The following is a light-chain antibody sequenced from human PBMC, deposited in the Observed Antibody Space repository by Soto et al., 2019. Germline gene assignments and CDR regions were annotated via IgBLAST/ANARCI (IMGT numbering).Light chain of an antibody. Sequence: EIVLTQSPGTLSLSPGERASLSSRASQSVSNSYLAWYQQKPGQAPRLLIYGASSRATGIPDRFSGSGSGTDFTLTISRLEPEDLAVYYCQQYGNSPRTFGQGTKLVIK. J-gene: IGKJ2*01. CDR3: QQYGNSPRT. CDR2: GAS. V-gene: IGKV3-20*01. CDR1: QSVSNSY.